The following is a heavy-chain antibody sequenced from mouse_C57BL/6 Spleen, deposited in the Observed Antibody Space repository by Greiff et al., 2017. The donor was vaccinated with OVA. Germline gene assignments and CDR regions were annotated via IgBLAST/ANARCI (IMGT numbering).Heavy chain of an antibody. CDR3: ARRGITTGYAMDY. D-gene: IGHD1-1*01. Sequence: EVMLVESGGGLVQPGGSLKLSCAASGFTFSDYGMAWVRQAPRKGPEWVAFISNLAYSIYYADPVTGRFTISRENAKNTLDLEMSSLRSEDTAMYYCARRGITTGYAMDYWGQGTSVTVSS. V-gene: IGHV5-15*04. J-gene: IGHJ4*01. CDR2: ISNLAYSI. CDR1: GFTFSDYG.